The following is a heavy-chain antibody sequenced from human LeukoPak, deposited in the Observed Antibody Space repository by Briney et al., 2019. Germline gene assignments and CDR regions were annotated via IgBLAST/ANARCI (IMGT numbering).Heavy chain of an antibody. J-gene: IGHJ4*02. CDR2: IYYSGST. Sequence: PSETLSLTCTVSGGSISSYYWTWIRQPPGKGLEWIGYIYYSGSTKYNPSLMSRVTFSVDTSNNQFSLKLTSVTAADTAVYYCARVYSGSRRDGYYVGVYWGQGTRVTVSS. CDR3: ARVYSGSRRDGYYVGVY. V-gene: IGHV4-59*13. D-gene: IGHD5-24*01. CDR1: GGSISSYY.